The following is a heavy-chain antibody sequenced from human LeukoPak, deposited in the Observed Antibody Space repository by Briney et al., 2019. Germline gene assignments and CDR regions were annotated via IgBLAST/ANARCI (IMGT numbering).Heavy chain of an antibody. Sequence: PSETLSLTCTVSGGSISSSSYYWGWIRQPRGKGLEWIGSIYYSGSTYYNPSLKSRVTISVDTSKNQFSLKLSSVTAADTAVYYCARHLGDVVVVPAAKNWFDPWGQGTLVTVSS. J-gene: IGHJ5*02. V-gene: IGHV4-39*01. CDR3: ARHLGDVVVVPAAKNWFDP. CDR1: GGSISSSSYY. D-gene: IGHD2-2*01. CDR2: IYYSGST.